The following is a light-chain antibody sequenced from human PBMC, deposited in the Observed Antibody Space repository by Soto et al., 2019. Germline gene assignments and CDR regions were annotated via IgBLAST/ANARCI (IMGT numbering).Light chain of an antibody. CDR2: AAS. Sequence: DIQMTQSPSSLSASVGDRVTITCQASQDISKYLNWYQQKSGKAPKLLIYAASNLETGVPSRFSGSGFGTDFIFTISSLQPEDIATYYCQQYNNLPFTFGGGTKVEIK. CDR1: QDISKY. V-gene: IGKV1-33*01. CDR3: QQYNNLPFT. J-gene: IGKJ4*01.